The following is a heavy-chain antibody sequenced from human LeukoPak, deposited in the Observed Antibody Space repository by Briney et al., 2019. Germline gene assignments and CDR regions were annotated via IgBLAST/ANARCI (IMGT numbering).Heavy chain of an antibody. CDR3: ARELNGFDY. CDR1: GFTVTSNY. D-gene: IGHD2-8*01. J-gene: IGHJ4*02. Sequence: PGGSLRLSCTASGFTVTSNYMNWVRQAPGKGLEWVSVIYSGGGTYYADSVKGRFTISRDNSKNTLYLQMNSLRAEDTAVYYCARELNGFDYWGQGTLVTVSS. CDR2: IYSGGGT. V-gene: IGHV3-53*01.